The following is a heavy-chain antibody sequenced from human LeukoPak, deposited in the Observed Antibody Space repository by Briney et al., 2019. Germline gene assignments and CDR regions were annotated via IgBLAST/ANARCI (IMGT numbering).Heavy chain of an antibody. J-gene: IGHJ4*02. CDR3: ARVRLAYCGGDCYSPLDY. D-gene: IGHD2-21*02. V-gene: IGHV3-21*01. CDR2: ISSSSSYI. Sequence: GGSLRLSCAASGFTFSSYSMNWVRQAPGKGLEWVSSISSSSSYIYYADSVKGRFTISRDNAKNSLYLQMNSLRAEDTAVYYCARVRLAYCGGDCYSPLDYWGQGTLVTVSS. CDR1: GFTFSSYS.